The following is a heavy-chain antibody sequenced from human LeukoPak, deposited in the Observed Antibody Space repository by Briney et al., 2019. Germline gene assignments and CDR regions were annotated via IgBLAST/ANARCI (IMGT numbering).Heavy chain of an antibody. CDR2: ISYDGSNK. CDR1: GFTFSSYA. CDR3: AGHYYGSGSLSSAFDY. J-gene: IGHJ4*02. V-gene: IGHV3-30*01. Sequence: GGSLRLSCAASGFTFSSYAMHWVRQAPGKGLEWVAVISYDGSNKYYADSVKGRFTISRDNSKNTLYLQMNSLRAEDTAVYYCAGHYYGSGSLSSAFDYWAREPWSPSPQ. D-gene: IGHD3-10*01.